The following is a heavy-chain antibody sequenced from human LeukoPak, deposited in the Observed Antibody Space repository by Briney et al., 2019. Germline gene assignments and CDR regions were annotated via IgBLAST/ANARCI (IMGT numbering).Heavy chain of an antibody. CDR1: GFTFSSYW. V-gene: IGHV3-7*01. J-gene: IGHJ4*02. D-gene: IGHD5-12*01. CDR2: IKQDGSEK. CDR3: ARDGGRWLRVSYFDY. Sequence: GGSLRLSCAASGFTFSSYWMSRVRQAPGKGLEWVANIKQDGSEKYYVDSVKGRFTISGDNAKNSLYLQMNSLRAEDTAVYYCARDGGRWLRVSYFDYWGQGTLVTVSS.